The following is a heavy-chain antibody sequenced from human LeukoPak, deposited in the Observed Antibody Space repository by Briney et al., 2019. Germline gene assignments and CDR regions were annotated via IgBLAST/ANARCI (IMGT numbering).Heavy chain of an antibody. V-gene: IGHV4-59*01. Sequence: SETLSLTCSASGDSISSDYWSWIRQPPGKGLEWIGYISYSGSTKSNPALKSRVTISGDRPKNQFSLKMTSVTAADTAVYYCAKSHPAVTTTDWYFDLWGRGTLVTVSS. CDR3: AKSHPAVTTTDWYFDL. CDR2: ISYSGST. CDR1: GDSISSDY. D-gene: IGHD4-17*01. J-gene: IGHJ2*01.